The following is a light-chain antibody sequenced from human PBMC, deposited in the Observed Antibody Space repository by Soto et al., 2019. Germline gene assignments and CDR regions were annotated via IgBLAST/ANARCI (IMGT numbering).Light chain of an antibody. Sequence: QSALTQPASVSGSPGQSITISCTGTSSDVGGYNYVSWYQQHPGKAPKLMIYDVSNRPSGVSNRFSGSKSGNTASLTISGLQAEDEADYYCSSYTSTSTRVFGTGTKVNV. V-gene: IGLV2-14*01. CDR3: SSYTSTSTRV. J-gene: IGLJ1*01. CDR2: DVS. CDR1: SSDVGGYNY.